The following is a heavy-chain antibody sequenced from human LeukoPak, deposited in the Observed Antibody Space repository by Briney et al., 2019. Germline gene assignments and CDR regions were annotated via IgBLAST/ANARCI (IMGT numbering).Heavy chain of an antibody. V-gene: IGHV1-69*06. CDR3: AKGRGRLHVNRGVYNYHYYMEV. D-gene: IGHD3-10*01. Sequence: SVTVSCKAAGDTISAYSLNWVRQAPGQGLEWMGGIIPNFGRAYYAQNLQGRVTITADKSTSTAYMELSSLGSEDTAIYYCAKGRGRLHVNRGVYNYHYYMEVWGTGTTVIVSS. J-gene: IGHJ6*03. CDR1: GDTISAYS. CDR2: IIPNFGRA.